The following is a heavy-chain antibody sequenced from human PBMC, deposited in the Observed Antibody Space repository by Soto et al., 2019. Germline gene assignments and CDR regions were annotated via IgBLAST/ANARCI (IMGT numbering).Heavy chain of an antibody. Sequence: ASVKVSCKASGYPFSGYYTHWVRQAPGQGPEWMGWVNPNNGETNYVQKFQGRVTMTGDMFISTGYLELTRLRSDDTAVYYCARRPMWQQQLVRDYGMDVWGQGTTVTVSS. CDR2: VNPNNGET. V-gene: IGHV1-2*02. J-gene: IGHJ6*02. CDR3: ARRPMWQQQLVRDYGMDV. D-gene: IGHD6-13*01. CDR1: GYPFSGYY.